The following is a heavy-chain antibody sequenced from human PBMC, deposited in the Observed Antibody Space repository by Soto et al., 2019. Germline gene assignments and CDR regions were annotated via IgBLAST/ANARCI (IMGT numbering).Heavy chain of an antibody. CDR1: GFTFSTYG. V-gene: IGHV3-30*18. CDR2: ISSDGETK. CDR3: AKEVEVAGDLDY. D-gene: IGHD6-19*01. J-gene: IGHJ4*01. Sequence: GGSLRLSCVASGFTFSTYGIHWVRQAPGKGLEWVGVISSDGETKYYADSVKGRFTISRDNSKNTMYLQMASLRPEETAVYYCAKEVEVAGDLDYWGHGTLVTVSS.